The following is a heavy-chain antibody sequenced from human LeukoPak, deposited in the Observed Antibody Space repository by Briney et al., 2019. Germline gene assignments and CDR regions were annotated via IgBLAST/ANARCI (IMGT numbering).Heavy chain of an antibody. D-gene: IGHD6-19*01. J-gene: IGHJ4*02. CDR1: GYTFTSYD. CDR2: MNPNSGNT. V-gene: IGHV1-8*01. Sequence: ASVTVSCTASGYTFTSYDINWVRQATGQGLEWMGWMNPNSGNTGYAQKFQGRVTMTRNTSISTAYMELSSLRSEDTAVYYCARVPMRYSSHFDYWGQGTLVTVSS. CDR3: ARVPMRYSSHFDY.